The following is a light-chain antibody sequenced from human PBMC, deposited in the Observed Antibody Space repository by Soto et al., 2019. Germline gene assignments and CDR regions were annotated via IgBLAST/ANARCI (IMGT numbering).Light chain of an antibody. CDR1: SSNVGGYNY. CDR3: SSYSGTNYHYV. V-gene: IGLV2-8*01. J-gene: IGLJ1*01. CDR2: EVS. Sequence: QSVLTQPPSASGSFGQSVTISCTGTSSNVGGYNYVSWYQQHPGKDPKLMIYEVSERPSGVPDRFSGSKSGNTASLTVSGLQADDEADYYCSSYSGTNYHYVFGTGTKGTVL.